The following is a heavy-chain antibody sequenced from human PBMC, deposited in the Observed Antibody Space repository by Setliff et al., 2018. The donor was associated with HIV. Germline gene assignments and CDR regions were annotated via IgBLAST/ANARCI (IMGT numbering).Heavy chain of an antibody. D-gene: IGHD6-19*01. CDR1: GGSISSSGYN. V-gene: IGHV4-39*07. Sequence: PSETLSLTCTVSGGSISSSGYNWSWIRQPPGKGLEWIGEINHSGSTNYNPSLKTRVTISVDTSQNQFSLNLNSVTAADTAVYYCARETIRSGHPSEAGFDFWGQGALVTVSS. J-gene: IGHJ4*02. CDR2: INHSGST. CDR3: ARETIRSGHPSEAGFDF.